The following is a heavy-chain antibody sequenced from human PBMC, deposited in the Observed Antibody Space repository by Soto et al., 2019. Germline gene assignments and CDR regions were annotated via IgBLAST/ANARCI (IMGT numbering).Heavy chain of an antibody. CDR1: GGTFSSYA. D-gene: IGHD5-12*01. CDR2: IIPIFGTA. CDR3: ARGGYNYNGGYYYYGMDV. V-gene: IGHV1-69*13. Sequence: SVKVSCKASGGTFSSYAISWVRQAPGQGLEWMGGIIPIFGTANYAQKFQGRVTITADESTSTAYMELSSLRSEDTAVYYCARGGYNYNGGYYYYGMDVWGQGTTVTVSS. J-gene: IGHJ6*02.